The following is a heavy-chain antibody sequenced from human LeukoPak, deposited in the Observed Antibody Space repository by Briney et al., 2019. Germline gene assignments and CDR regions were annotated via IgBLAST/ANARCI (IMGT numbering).Heavy chain of an antibody. J-gene: IGHJ4*02. Sequence: ASVKVSCKASGYTFTSYDINWVRQATGQGLEWMGWMNPNSGNTGYAQRFQGRVTMTRNTSISTAYMELSSLRSEDTAVYYCARVGDHDYSKIPYWGQGTLVTVSS. CDR2: MNPNSGNT. CDR1: GYTFTSYD. V-gene: IGHV1-8*01. CDR3: ARVGDHDYSKIPY. D-gene: IGHD4-11*01.